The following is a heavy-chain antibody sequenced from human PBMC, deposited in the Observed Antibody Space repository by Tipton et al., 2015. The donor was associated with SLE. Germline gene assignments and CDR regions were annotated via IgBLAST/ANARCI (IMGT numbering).Heavy chain of an antibody. CDR3: ARAHGGNPGLDY. V-gene: IGHV3-33*01. CDR2: IWYDGSNK. Sequence: RSLRLSCAASGFTFSSYGMHWVRQAPGKGLEWVAVIWYDGSNKYYADSVKGRFTISRDNSKNTLYLQMNSLRAEDTAVYYCARAHGGNPGLDYWGQGTLVTVSS. CDR1: GFTFSSYG. D-gene: IGHD4-23*01. J-gene: IGHJ4*02.